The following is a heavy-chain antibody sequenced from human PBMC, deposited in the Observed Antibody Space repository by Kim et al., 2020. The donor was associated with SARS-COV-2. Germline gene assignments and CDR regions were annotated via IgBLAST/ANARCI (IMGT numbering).Heavy chain of an antibody. J-gene: IGHJ1*01. CDR3: ARARIGYGGNPGLYFQH. CDR1: GGSFSGYY. CDR2: INHSGST. D-gene: IGHD2-15*01. V-gene: IGHV4-34*01. Sequence: SETLSLTCAVYGGSFSGYYWSWIRQPPGKGLEWIGEINHSGSTNYNPSLKSRVTISVDTSKNQFSLKLSSVTAADTAVYYCARARIGYGGNPGLYFQHWGQGTLVTVSS.